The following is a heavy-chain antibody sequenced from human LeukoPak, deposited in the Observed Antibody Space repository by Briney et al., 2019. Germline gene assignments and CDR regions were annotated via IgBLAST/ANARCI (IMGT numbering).Heavy chain of an antibody. CDR1: GFTFSSYA. J-gene: IGHJ4*02. CDR3: ATGTGYYYDR. Sequence: GGSLRLSCAASGFTFSSYAITWVRQAPGKCLEWVAVVHNDGDTKYFGDSVKGRFTISRDNSKNTLYLQMNSLRAEDTAVYYCATGTGYYYDRWGQGTLVTVAS. D-gene: IGHD3-9*01. CDR2: VHNDGDTK. V-gene: IGHV3-33*08.